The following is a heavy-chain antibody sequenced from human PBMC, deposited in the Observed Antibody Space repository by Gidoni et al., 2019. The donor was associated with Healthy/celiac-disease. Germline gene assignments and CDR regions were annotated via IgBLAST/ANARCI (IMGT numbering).Heavy chain of an antibody. J-gene: IGHJ6*03. Sequence: QVQLQQWGAGLLKPSETLSLTCAVYGGSFSGYYWIWIRQPPGKGLGWIGEINHSGSTNYNPSLKSRVTISVDTSKNQFSLKLSSVTAADTAVYYCARGKYYYDSSGYYSRYYYYYYYMDVWGKGTTVTVSS. D-gene: IGHD3-22*01. V-gene: IGHV4-34*01. CDR1: GGSFSGYY. CDR2: INHSGST. CDR3: ARGKYYYDSSGYYSRYYYYYYYMDV.